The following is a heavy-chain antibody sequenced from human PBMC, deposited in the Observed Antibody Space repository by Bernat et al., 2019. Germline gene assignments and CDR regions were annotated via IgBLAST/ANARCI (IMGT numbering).Heavy chain of an antibody. V-gene: IGHV1-46*01. CDR1: GYTFISYS. CDR3: ARDFSSSPASSDY. D-gene: IGHD6-6*01. Sequence: QVQLVQSGAEEKKPGASVKVSCKASGYTFISYSMYWVRQAPGQGLEWMGIINPSGGTTTYAQNFQGRVTMSSDTSTSTVSMELSSLRSEDTAVYYCARDFSSSPASSDYWGQGTLVTVSS. CDR2: INPSGGTT. J-gene: IGHJ4*02.